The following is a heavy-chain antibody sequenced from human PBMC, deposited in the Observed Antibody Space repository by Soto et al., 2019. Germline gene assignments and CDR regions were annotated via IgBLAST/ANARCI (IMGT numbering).Heavy chain of an antibody. Sequence: QVQLQESGPGLVKPSQTLSLTCTVSGGSISSGDYYWSWIRQPPGKGLEWIGYIYYSGSTYYNPSRRSRVTISVDTSKNQCSLQLSSVTAADTAVYYCAGSLDYYGSGSGLRGWFDPWGQGTLVTVSS. D-gene: IGHD3-10*01. J-gene: IGHJ5*02. CDR2: IYYSGST. CDR3: AGSLDYYGSGSGLRGWFDP. V-gene: IGHV4-30-4*01. CDR1: GGSISSGDYY.